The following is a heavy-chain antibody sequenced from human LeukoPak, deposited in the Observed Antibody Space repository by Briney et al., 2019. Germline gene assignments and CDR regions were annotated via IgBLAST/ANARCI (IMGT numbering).Heavy chain of an antibody. CDR3: ARPPLSTVTGYFDY. Sequence: GRSLRLSCAASGFSFSSYSMNWVRQAPGKGLEWVSSISSSSSYIYYADSVKGRFTISRDNAKNSLYLQMNSLRAEDTAVYYCARPPLSTVTGYFDYWGQGTLVTVSS. CDR2: ISSSSSYI. CDR1: GFSFSSYS. J-gene: IGHJ4*02. V-gene: IGHV3-21*01. D-gene: IGHD4-17*01.